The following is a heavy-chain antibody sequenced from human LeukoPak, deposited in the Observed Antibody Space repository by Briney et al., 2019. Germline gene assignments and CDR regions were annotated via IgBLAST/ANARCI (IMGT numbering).Heavy chain of an antibody. D-gene: IGHD3-10*01. CDR2: IWYDGSNK. J-gene: IGHJ6*02. CDR1: GFTFSSYG. Sequence: GGSLRLSCAASGFTFSSYGMHWVRQAPGKGLEWVAVIWYDGSNKYYADSVKGRFTISRDNSKNTLYLQMNSLRAEDTAVYYCANLNNYGSGSYSPHYYYGMDVWGQGTTVTVSS. CDR3: ANLNNYGSGSYSPHYYYGMDV. V-gene: IGHV3-33*06.